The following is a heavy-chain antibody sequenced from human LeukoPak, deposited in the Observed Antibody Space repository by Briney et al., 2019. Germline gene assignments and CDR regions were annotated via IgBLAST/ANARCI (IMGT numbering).Heavy chain of an antibody. CDR1: GFTFSGCG. D-gene: IGHD5-18*01. Sequence: GGSLRLSCAASGFTFSGCGMHWVRQAPGKGLEWVAFIWYDGRDKYYVDSVKGRFPISRENSKNTLYLQMNSLRAEDTAMYYCAKDPYSYGSYFDYWGQGTLVTVSS. CDR3: AKDPYSYGSYFDY. CDR2: IWYDGRDK. J-gene: IGHJ4*02. V-gene: IGHV3-30*02.